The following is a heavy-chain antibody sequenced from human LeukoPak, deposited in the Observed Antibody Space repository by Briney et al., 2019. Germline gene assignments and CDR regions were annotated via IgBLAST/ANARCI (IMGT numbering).Heavy chain of an antibody. Sequence: GGSLRLSCTASGFTFTSSPMSWVRQAPGKGLEWVSSISSSSSYIYYADSVKGRFTISRDNAKNSLYLQMNSLRAEDTAVYYCAREIAVAAPGDYWGQGTLVTVSS. V-gene: IGHV3-21*01. CDR1: GFTFTSSP. CDR3: AREIAVAAPGDY. CDR2: ISSSSSYI. J-gene: IGHJ4*02. D-gene: IGHD6-19*01.